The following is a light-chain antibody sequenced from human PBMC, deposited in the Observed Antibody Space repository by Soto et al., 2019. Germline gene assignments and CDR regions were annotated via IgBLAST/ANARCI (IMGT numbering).Light chain of an antibody. CDR2: YAS. CDR3: QQYNNWPPLT. Sequence: EIMMTQSPATLSVSPGERATLSCRASQSVRNNLAWYQQKPGQAPRLLIYYASTSATGIPARFSGSGSGTEFTLTISNLQSEDFALSNCQQYNNWPPLTFDQGTRLEI. J-gene: IGKJ5*01. V-gene: IGKV3-15*01. CDR1: QSVRNN.